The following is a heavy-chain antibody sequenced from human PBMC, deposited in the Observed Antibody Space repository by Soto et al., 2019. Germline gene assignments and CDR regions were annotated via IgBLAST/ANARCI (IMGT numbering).Heavy chain of an antibody. CDR3: ARAAKVMTVVTDFDY. D-gene: IGHD2-15*01. Sequence: ASVKVSCKASGYTFTSYGISWVRQAPGQGLEWMGWISAYNGNTNYAQKLQGRVTMTTDTSTSTAYMELRSLRSDDTAVYYCARAAKVMTVVTDFDYWGQGTLVTVSS. CDR2: ISAYNGNT. V-gene: IGHV1-18*01. J-gene: IGHJ4*02. CDR1: GYTFTSYG.